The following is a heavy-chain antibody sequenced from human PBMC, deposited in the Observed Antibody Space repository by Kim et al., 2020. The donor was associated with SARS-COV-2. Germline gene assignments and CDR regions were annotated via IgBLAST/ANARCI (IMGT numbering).Heavy chain of an antibody. J-gene: IGHJ6*01. CDR3: ARDWSRYCSITSCYSVYYFYGLDV. D-gene: IGHD2-2*01. V-gene: IGHV3-11*01. Sequence: GGSLRLSCAASGFTFSDYYMSWIRQAPGKGLEWVSYISHSGSTIYYADSVKGRFTISRDNAKNSLYLQMNSLTLEDTAIYYCARDWSRYCSITSCYSVYYFYGLDVWGQGTTVTVSS. CDR1: GFTFSDYY. CDR2: ISHSGSTI.